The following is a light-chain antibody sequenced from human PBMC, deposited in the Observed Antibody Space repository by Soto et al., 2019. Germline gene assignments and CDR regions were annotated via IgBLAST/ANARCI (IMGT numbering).Light chain of an antibody. CDR1: QSISSW. Sequence: DIQMTQSPSTLSASVGERVTITCRASQSISSWLAWYQQKPGKAPKLLIYDASSLESGVPSRFSGSRSGTEFTITISSLQPDDFATYYCQQYNSYSPYTFGQGTKLQIK. CDR2: DAS. CDR3: QQYNSYSPYT. J-gene: IGKJ2*01. V-gene: IGKV1-5*01.